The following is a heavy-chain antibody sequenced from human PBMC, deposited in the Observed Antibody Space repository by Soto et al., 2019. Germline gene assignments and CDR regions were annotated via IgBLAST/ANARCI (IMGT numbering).Heavy chain of an antibody. CDR1: GFSISSGYF. Sequence: LSLTCAVSGFSISSGYFWGWIRQPPGKGPEWLGSIYHSGTTYYNPSVKGQVTISVDTSKNQFSLKMSSVTAADTAVYYCARDSSGYYWFDPWGQGTLVTVSS. CDR3: ARDSSGYYWFDP. D-gene: IGHD3-22*01. J-gene: IGHJ5*02. V-gene: IGHV4-38-2*02. CDR2: IYHSGTT.